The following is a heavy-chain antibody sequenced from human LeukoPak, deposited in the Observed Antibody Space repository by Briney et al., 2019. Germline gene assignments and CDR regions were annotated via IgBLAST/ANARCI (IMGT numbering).Heavy chain of an antibody. J-gene: IGHJ6*03. D-gene: IGHD5-18*01. CDR3: TRPRVDTAMASTPVATTNMDV. V-gene: IGHV3-73*01. Sequence: GGSLRLSCAASGFTFSGSAMHWVRQASGKGLEWVGRIRSKANSYATAYAASVKGRFTISRDDSKNTAYLQMNSLKTEDTAVYYCTRPRVDTAMASTPVATTNMDVWGKGTTVTVSS. CDR2: IRSKANSYAT. CDR1: GFTFSGSA.